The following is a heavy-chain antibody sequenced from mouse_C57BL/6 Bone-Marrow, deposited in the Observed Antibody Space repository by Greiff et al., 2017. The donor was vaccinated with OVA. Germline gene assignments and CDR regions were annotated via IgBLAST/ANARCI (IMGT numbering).Heavy chain of an antibody. CDR3: ARDCLTGTGGYFDY. J-gene: IGHJ2*01. Sequence: EVQLQQSGPELVKPGASVKISCKASGYTFTDYYMNWVKQSHGKSLEWIGDINPNNGGTSYNQKFKGKATLTVDKSSSTAYMELRSLTSEDSAVYYCARDCLTGTGGYFDYWGQGTTLTVSS. V-gene: IGHV1-26*01. D-gene: IGHD4-1*01. CDR1: GYTFTDYY. CDR2: INPNNGGT.